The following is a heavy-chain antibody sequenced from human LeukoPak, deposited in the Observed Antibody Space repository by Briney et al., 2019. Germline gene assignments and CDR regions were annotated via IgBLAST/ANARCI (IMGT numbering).Heavy chain of an antibody. Sequence: GESLKISCNGSGYSFNSYWIGWVRQMPGKGLEWMGIIYPGDSDTRYSPSFQGQVTISADKSIDTAYLQWSSLKASDTAMYYCARKYCRSSSCYVAFDYWGQGTLVTVSS. V-gene: IGHV5-51*01. CDR1: GYSFNSYW. CDR2: IYPGDSDT. J-gene: IGHJ4*02. D-gene: IGHD2-2*01. CDR3: ARKYCRSSSCYVAFDY.